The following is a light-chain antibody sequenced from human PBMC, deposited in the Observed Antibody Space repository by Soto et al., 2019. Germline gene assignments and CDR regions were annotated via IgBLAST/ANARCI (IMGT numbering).Light chain of an antibody. CDR3: SSYTSSGTVI. CDR1: SSDVAAYNS. V-gene: IGLV2-14*01. Sequence: QSALTQPASVSGSPRQSITISCTGTSSDVAAYNSVSWYQQHPGKAPKLMIYDVSNRPSGVSNRFSGSKSDYTASLTISGLQPEDEADYYCSSYTSSGTVIFGGGTKLTV. CDR2: DVS. J-gene: IGLJ2*01.